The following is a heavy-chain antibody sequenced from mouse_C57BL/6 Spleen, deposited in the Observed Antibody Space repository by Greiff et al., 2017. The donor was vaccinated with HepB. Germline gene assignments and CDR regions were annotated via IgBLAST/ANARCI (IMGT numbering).Heavy chain of an antibody. Sequence: VKLQQPGAELVMPGASVKLSCKASGYTFTSYWMHWVKQRPGQGLEWIGEIDPSDSYTNYNQKFKGKSTLTVDKSSSTAYMQLSSLTSEDSAVYYCARRGDDGYYPWFAYWGQGTLVTVSA. J-gene: IGHJ3*01. D-gene: IGHD2-3*01. CDR3: ARRGDDGYYPWFAY. CDR2: IDPSDSYT. V-gene: IGHV1-69*01. CDR1: GYTFTSYW.